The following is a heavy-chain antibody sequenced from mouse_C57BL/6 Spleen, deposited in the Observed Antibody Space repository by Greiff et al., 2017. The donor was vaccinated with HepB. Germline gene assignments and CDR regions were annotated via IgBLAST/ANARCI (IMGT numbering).Heavy chain of an antibody. CDR2: ISDGGSYT. D-gene: IGHD2-4*01. V-gene: IGHV5-4*03. CDR3: ARYDYDEDWYFDV. Sequence: EVNVVESGGGLVKPGGSLKLSCAASGFTFSSYAMSWVRQTPEKRLEWVATISDGGSYTYYPDNVKGRFTISRDNAKNNLYLQMSHLKSEDTAMYYCARYDYDEDWYFDVWGTGTTVTVSS. CDR1: GFTFSSYA. J-gene: IGHJ1*03.